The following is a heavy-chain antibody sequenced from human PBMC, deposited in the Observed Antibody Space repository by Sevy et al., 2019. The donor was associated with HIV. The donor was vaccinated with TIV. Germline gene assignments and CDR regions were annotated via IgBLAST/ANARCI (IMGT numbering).Heavy chain of an antibody. J-gene: IGHJ4*02. CDR3: ARAQQITMLVVIGGLYFDF. CDR1: GFTFSSNW. V-gene: IGHV3-7*01. Sequence: GGSLRLSCATSGFTFSSNWMTWVRQAPGKGLEWVANVKQDMSEKYYADSVKCRFTISRDNAKNSLYLEMNSLRAEDTAVYYCARAQQITMLVVIGGLYFDFWGQGTLVTVSS. CDR2: VKQDMSEK. D-gene: IGHD3-22*01.